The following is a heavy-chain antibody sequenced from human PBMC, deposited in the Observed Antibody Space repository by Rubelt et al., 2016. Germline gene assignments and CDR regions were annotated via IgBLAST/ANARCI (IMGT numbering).Heavy chain of an antibody. Sequence: QVQLVQSGAEVKKPGASVKVSCKASGYTFTSYAMHWVRQAPGQRLEWMGWINAGNGNTKYSQKFPGGVTITRDTSASTAYMGLSSLRSEDAAVYYCARSKDTAMVTDADWYFDLWGRGTLVTVSS. CDR2: INAGNGNT. D-gene: IGHD5-18*01. CDR1: GYTFTSYA. J-gene: IGHJ2*01. V-gene: IGHV1-3*01. CDR3: ARSKDTAMVTDADWYFDL.